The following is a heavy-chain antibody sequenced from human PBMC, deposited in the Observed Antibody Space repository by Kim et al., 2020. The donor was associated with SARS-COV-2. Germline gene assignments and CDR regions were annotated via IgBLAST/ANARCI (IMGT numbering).Heavy chain of an antibody. V-gene: IGHV3-15*01. CDR1: GFTFSNAW. Sequence: GGSLRLSCAASGFTFSNAWMSWVRQAPGKGLEWVGRIKSKTDGGTTDYAAPVKGRFTISRDDSKNTLYLQMNSLKTEDTAVYYCTTDPPRDYGDYGGDYYYGMDVWGQGTTVTVSS. D-gene: IGHD4-17*01. J-gene: IGHJ6*02. CDR3: TTDPPRDYGDYGGDYYYGMDV. CDR2: IKSKTDGGTT.